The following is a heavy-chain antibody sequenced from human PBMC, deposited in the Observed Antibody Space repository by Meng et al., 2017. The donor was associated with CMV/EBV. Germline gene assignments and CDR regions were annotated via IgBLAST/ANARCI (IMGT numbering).Heavy chain of an antibody. CDR3: AKEPDTYYDFWSGYYYYYYGMDV. D-gene: IGHD3-3*01. Sequence: GESLKISCAASGFTFSSYGMHWVRPAPGKGLEWVAFIRYDGSNKYYADSVKGRFTISRDNSKNTLYLQMNSLRAEDTAVYYCAKEPDTYYDFWSGYYYYYYGMDVWGQGTTVTVSS. V-gene: IGHV3-30*02. J-gene: IGHJ6*02. CDR2: IRYDGSNK. CDR1: GFTFSSYG.